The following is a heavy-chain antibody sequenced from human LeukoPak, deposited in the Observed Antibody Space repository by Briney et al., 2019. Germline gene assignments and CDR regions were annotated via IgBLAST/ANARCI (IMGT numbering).Heavy chain of an antibody. CDR3: AKDTSIGKYCTNGVCSPFDY. Sequence: GGSLTLSCAGSGFTFSSYALRWVRQAPGQGLDWVSVISDSWDYTSYADSVRGRFTISRDNSRNTLYLQMISLRPEDTAVYYCAKDTSIGKYCTNGVCSPFDYWGQGTLVTVSS. J-gene: IGHJ4*02. CDR2: ISDSWDYT. V-gene: IGHV3-23*01. D-gene: IGHD2-8*01. CDR1: GFTFSSYA.